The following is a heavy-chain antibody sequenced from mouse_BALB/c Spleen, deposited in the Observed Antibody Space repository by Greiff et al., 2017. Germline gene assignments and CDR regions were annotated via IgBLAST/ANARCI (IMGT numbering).Heavy chain of an antibody. CDR3: ARADEGGFAY. J-gene: IGHJ3*01. V-gene: IGHV5-6-3*01. Sequence: EVMLVESGGGLVQPGGSLKLSCAASGFTFSSYGMSWVRQTPDKRLELVATINSNGGCTYYPDSVKGRFTISRDNAKNTLYLQMSSLKSEDTAMYYCARADEGGFAYWGQGTLVTVSA. CDR2: INSNGGCT. CDR1: GFTFSSYG.